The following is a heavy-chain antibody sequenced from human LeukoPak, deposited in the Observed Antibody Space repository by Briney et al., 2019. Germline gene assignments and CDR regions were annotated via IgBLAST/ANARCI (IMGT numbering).Heavy chain of an antibody. J-gene: IGHJ4*02. CDR3: ARRRHDYGDYYFDY. Sequence: SETLSLTCTVSGGSIRRSSYYWGWTRQPPGKGLEWIGSIYYTGSTYYNPALKSRITMSIDTSKNQFSLKLSSVTAADTAVYYCARRRHDYGDYYFDYWGQGTLVTVSS. CDR1: GGSIRRSSYY. V-gene: IGHV4-39*07. D-gene: IGHD4-17*01. CDR2: IYYTGST.